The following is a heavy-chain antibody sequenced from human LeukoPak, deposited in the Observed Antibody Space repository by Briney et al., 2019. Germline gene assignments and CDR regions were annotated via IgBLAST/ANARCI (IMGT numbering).Heavy chain of an antibody. Sequence: SETLSLTCTVSGGSVSSGGYYWSWIRQPPGKGVEWIGYIYYSGSTNYNPSLKSRVTISVDTSKNQFSLKLSSVTAADTAVYYCAREPYGSGNNWFDPWGQGTLVTVSS. V-gene: IGHV4-61*08. J-gene: IGHJ5*02. D-gene: IGHD3-10*01. CDR3: AREPYGSGNNWFDP. CDR2: IYYSGST. CDR1: GGSVSSGGYY.